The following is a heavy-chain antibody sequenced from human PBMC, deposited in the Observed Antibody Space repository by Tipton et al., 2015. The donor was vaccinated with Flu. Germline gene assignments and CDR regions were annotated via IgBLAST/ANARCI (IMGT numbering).Heavy chain of an antibody. D-gene: IGHD3-22*01. CDR2: MNPDSGNT. CDR3: ARRSDYYDSSAYPH. J-gene: IGHJ4*02. Sequence: QVQLVQSGAEVKKPGASVKVSCKASGYTFSTYDINWVRQAAGQGLEWMGWMNPDSGNTGYAQKFQGRVTMTRDTSMSTAYMELSNLRSEDMAVYYCARRSDYYDSSAYPHWGQGTVVTVSP. V-gene: IGHV1-8*01. CDR1: GYTFSTYD.